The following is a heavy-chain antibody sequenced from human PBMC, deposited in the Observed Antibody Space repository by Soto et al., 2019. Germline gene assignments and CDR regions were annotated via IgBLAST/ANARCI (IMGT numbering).Heavy chain of an antibody. CDR2: AFYSGST. D-gene: IGHD2-8*01. Sequence: PSQTLSLPCTASGASLNTHYCSCIRQPPGKGLEWIGQAFYSGSTNSNPSLKSRVTISIDTSTTQFSLKLTSVTAADTAVYYCARSCMVPVDFLDYGGQGTLVAVSS. J-gene: IGHJ4*02. V-gene: IGHV4-59*11. CDR1: GASLNTHY. CDR3: ARSCMVPVDFLDY.